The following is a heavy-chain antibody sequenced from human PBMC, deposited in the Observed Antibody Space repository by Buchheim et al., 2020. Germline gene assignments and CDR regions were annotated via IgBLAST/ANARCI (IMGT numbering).Heavy chain of an antibody. J-gene: IGHJ4*02. Sequence: EVQLLESGGGLVQHGGSLRLSCAASGFTFSSYALSWVRHAPGKGLEWVSAISGSGGSTYYADSVKGRFTLSRDNSKNPLYLQMNSLRAEDTAVYYCAKSLAVAGTETFDYWGQGTL. CDR1: GFTFSSYA. D-gene: IGHD6-19*01. CDR3: AKSLAVAGTETFDY. CDR2: ISGSGGST. V-gene: IGHV3-23*01.